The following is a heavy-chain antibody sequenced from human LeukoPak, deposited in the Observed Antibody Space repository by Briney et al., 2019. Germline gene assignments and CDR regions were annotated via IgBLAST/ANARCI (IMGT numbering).Heavy chain of an antibody. CDR3: ASSTVTVYY. J-gene: IGHJ4*02. V-gene: IGHV4-61*01. Sequence: SETLSLTCTASAGSVSSGSTYWSWIRQPPGKGLEWIGYIYYSGSTNYNPSLKSRVTISVDTSKNQFSLKLSSVTAADTAVYYCASSTVTVYYWGQGTLVTVSS. D-gene: IGHD4-17*01. CDR2: IYYSGST. CDR1: AGSVSSGSTY.